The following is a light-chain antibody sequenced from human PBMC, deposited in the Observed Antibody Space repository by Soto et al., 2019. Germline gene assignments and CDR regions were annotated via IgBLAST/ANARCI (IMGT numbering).Light chain of an antibody. Sequence: QSVLTQPASVSGSPGQSITISCTGASSDVGTYNLVSWYQHHPGKAPKLMIYEGNKRPSGISNRFSGSKSGDTASLTISGLQAEDEADYYCGPYVGSGIYYVFGTGTKVTVL. CDR2: EGN. CDR3: GPYVGSGIYYV. J-gene: IGLJ1*01. V-gene: IGLV2-23*01. CDR1: SSDVGTYNL.